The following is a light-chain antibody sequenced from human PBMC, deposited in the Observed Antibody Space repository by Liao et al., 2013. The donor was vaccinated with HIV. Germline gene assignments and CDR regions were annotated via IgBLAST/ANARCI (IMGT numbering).Light chain of an antibody. J-gene: IGLJ3*02. V-gene: IGLV3-21*04. CDR1: NIGSKS. CDR2: YDS. Sequence: SYVLSQPPSVSVAPGKTARITCGGNNIGSKSVHWYEQKPGQAPVLVIYYDSDRPSGIPERFSGSNSGNTAILTISRVEAGDEADYYCQVWDTSSDHRKVFGGGTKLTVL. CDR3: QVWDTSSDHRKV.